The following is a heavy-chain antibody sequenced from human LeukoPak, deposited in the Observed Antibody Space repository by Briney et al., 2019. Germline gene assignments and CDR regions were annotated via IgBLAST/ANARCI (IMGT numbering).Heavy chain of an antibody. CDR3: ARGFRVAARRGGHCFDP. Sequence: PSETLSLTCAVYGGSFSGYYWSWIRQPPGKGLEWIGEINHSGSTNYNPSLKSRVTISVDTSKNQFSLKLSSVTAADTAVYYCARGFRVAARRGGHCFDPWGQGTLVTVSS. D-gene: IGHD6-6*01. CDR1: GGSFSGYY. CDR2: INHSGST. V-gene: IGHV4-34*01. J-gene: IGHJ5*02.